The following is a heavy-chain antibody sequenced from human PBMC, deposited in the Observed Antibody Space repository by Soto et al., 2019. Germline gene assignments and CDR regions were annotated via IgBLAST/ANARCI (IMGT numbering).Heavy chain of an antibody. CDR1: GVTFSSYA. CDR2: IIPIFGTA. CDR3: ARTYYGSVSQDFDY. D-gene: IGHD3-10*01. V-gene: IGHV1-69*01. Sequence: QVQLVQSGAEVKKPGSSVKVSCKASGVTFSSYAISWVRQAPGQGLEWMGGIIPIFGTANYAQKFQGRVTITADESTSTAYMELSSLRSEDTAVYYCARTYYGSVSQDFDYWGQGTLVTVSA. J-gene: IGHJ4*02.